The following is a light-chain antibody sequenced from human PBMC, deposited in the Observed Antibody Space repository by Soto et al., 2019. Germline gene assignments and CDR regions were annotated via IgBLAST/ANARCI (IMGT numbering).Light chain of an antibody. V-gene: IGLV2-11*01. CDR3: CSHAGSYTWV. CDR1: SSGVANSDS. J-gene: IGLJ3*02. Sequence: QSALTQPRSVSGSPGQSVTISCTGTSSGVANSDSVTWWPSGVPDRFSGSHSDNTASLTISGLQAEDEADYYCCSHAGSYTWVFGGGTKLTVL.